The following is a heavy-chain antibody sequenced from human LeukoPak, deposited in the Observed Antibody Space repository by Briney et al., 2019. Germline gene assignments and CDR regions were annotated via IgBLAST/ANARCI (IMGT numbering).Heavy chain of an antibody. D-gene: IGHD6-13*01. CDR3: ARGRKRSGYSSSGYDYYYGMDV. Sequence: SETLSLTCAVYGGSFSGYYWSWIRQPPGKGLEWIGEINHSGSTNYNPSLKSRVTISVDTSKNQFSLKLSSVTAPDTAVYYCARGRKRSGYSSSGYDYYYGMDVWGQGTTVTVS. CDR1: GGSFSGYY. J-gene: IGHJ6*02. CDR2: INHSGST. V-gene: IGHV4-34*01.